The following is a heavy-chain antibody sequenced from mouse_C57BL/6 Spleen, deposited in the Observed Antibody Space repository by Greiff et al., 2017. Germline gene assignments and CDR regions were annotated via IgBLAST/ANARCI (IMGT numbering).Heavy chain of an antibody. Sequence: QVQLQHSGAELARPGASVKMSCKASGYTFTSYTMHWVKQRPGQGLEWIGYINPSSGYTKYNQKFKDKATLTADKSSSTAYMQLSSLTSEDSAVYYCARGGIYDYDDSDYWGQGTTLTVSS. CDR3: ARGGIYDYDDSDY. CDR1: GYTFTSYT. CDR2: INPSSGYT. V-gene: IGHV1-4*01. D-gene: IGHD2-4*01. J-gene: IGHJ2*01.